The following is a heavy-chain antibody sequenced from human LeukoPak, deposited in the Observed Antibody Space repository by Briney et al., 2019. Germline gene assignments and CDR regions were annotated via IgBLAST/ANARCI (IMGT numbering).Heavy chain of an antibody. Sequence: SETLSLTCSVSGGSISSYYWSWIRQPPGKGPEWIGYIYYSGSTNYNPSLKSRVTISVDTSKNQFSLKLSSVTAADTAFYYCAREYCSGGSCLIDYWGQGTLVTVSS. J-gene: IGHJ4*02. CDR2: IYYSGST. CDR1: GGSISSYY. D-gene: IGHD2-15*01. V-gene: IGHV4-59*01. CDR3: AREYCSGGSCLIDY.